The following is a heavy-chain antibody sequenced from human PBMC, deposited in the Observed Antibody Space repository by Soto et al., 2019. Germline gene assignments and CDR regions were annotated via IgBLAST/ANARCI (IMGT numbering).Heavy chain of an antibody. Sequence: SETMSLPSTVSDGSISSSSYYCGWIRQPPGKGLEWIGSIYYSGSTYYNPSLKSRVTIPVNTSKNQSSLKLSSVTAADTVVYYCASQNNPYYYYGMDVWRQGTTVTVSS. J-gene: IGHJ6*02. CDR2: IYYSGST. CDR1: DGSISSSSYY. CDR3: ASQNNPYYYYGMDV. D-gene: IGHD1-1*01. V-gene: IGHV4-39*01.